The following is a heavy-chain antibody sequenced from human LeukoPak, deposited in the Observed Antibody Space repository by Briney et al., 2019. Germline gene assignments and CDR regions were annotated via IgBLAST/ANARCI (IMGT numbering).Heavy chain of an antibody. CDR3: AKYLRSLYASGNYGWFDP. J-gene: IGHJ5*02. CDR2: ISISGDST. Sequence: GGSLRLSCAASGITFSNNAMSWVRQAPGKGPEWVSSISISGDSTYYADSVKGRFTISRDNSKNTLSLQMNSLRAEDTAVYYCAKYLRSLYASGNYGWFDPWGQGALVTVSS. D-gene: IGHD3-10*01. CDR1: GITFSNNA. V-gene: IGHV3-23*01.